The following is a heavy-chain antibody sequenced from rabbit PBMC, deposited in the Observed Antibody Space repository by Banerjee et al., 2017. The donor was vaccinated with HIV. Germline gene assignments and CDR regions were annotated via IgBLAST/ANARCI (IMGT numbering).Heavy chain of an antibody. CDR1: GFSFSSSYW. CDR3: ARQDIGYGVFYVFTF. CDR2: IYGDSSGNT. J-gene: IGHJ4*01. Sequence: QEQLEESGGDLVKPEGSLTLTCTASGFSFSSSYWICWVRQAPGKGLEWIACIYGDSSGNTDYASWAKGRFTISKTSSTTVTLQMTSLTAADTATYFCARQDIGYGVFYVFTFWGPGTLVTVS. V-gene: IGHV1S45*01. D-gene: IGHD6-1*01.